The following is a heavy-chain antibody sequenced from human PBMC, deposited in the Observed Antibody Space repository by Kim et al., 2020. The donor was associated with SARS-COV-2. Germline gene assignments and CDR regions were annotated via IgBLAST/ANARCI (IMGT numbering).Heavy chain of an antibody. D-gene: IGHD3-9*01. Sequence: ASVKVSCKASGYTFTSYAMHWVRQAPGQRLEWMGWINAGNANTKYSPKFQGRVTIPRDTSASTAYMELSSLRSEDTAVYYCARVNTIFSDAFDIWGQGTMVTVSS. V-gene: IGHV1-3*01. CDR3: ARVNTIFSDAFDI. CDR2: INAGNANT. CDR1: GYTFTSYA. J-gene: IGHJ3*02.